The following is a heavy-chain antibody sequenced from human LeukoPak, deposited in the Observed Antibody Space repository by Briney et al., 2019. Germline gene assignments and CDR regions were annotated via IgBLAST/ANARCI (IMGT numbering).Heavy chain of an antibody. D-gene: IGHD3-3*01. CDR2: INPNSGGT. V-gene: IGHV1-2*02. CDR1: GYTFTGYY. CDR3: ALYDFGSGFPLDY. J-gene: IGHJ4*02. Sequence: ASVKVSCKASGYTFTGYYMHWVRQAPGQGLEWMGWINPNSGGTNYAQKFQGRVTMTRDTSISTAYMELSRLMSDDTAVYYCALYDFGSGFPLDYWGKGTLVTAAS.